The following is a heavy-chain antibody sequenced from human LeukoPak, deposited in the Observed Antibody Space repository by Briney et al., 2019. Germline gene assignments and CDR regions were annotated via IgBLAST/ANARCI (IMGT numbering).Heavy chain of an antibody. CDR2: ISYDGSNK. D-gene: IGHD3-10*01. Sequence: GRSLRLSCAGSGFIFNSYGMHWVRRAPGKGLECVAVISYDGSNKYYADSVKGRFTISRDNSKNTLYLQMNSLRAEDTAVYYCAKAQGFGELGGPYYYGMDVWGQGTTVTVSS. J-gene: IGHJ6*02. V-gene: IGHV3-30*18. CDR1: GFIFNSYG. CDR3: AKAQGFGELGGPYYYGMDV.